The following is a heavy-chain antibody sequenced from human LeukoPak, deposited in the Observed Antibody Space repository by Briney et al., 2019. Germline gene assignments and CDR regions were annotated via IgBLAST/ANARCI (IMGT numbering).Heavy chain of an antibody. D-gene: IGHD6-6*01. J-gene: IGHJ5*02. V-gene: IGHV5-51*01. CDR1: GSSFTTYW. Sequence: GESLKISCQGFGSSFTTYWIGWVRQTPGKGLEWMGIVYPGGSITHYSPSFQGQVTISADKSTSTAYLQWSSLKASDTAMYYCACRKYFSSWSDPWGQGTLVTVSP. CDR2: VYPGGSIT. CDR3: ACRKYFSSWSDP.